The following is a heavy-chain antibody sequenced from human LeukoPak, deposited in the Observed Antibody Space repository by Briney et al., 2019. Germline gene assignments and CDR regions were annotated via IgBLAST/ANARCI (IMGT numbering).Heavy chain of an antibody. CDR1: GFTFSNAW. J-gene: IGHJ6*02. CDR3: AKGGIPYYYYGMDV. V-gene: IGHV3-9*01. Sequence: GGSLRLSCAASGFTFSNAWMSWVRQAPGKGLEWVSGISWNSGSIGYADSVKGRFTISRDNAKNSLYLQMNSLRAEDTALYYCAKGGIPYYYYGMDVWGQGTTVTVSS. CDR2: ISWNSGSI.